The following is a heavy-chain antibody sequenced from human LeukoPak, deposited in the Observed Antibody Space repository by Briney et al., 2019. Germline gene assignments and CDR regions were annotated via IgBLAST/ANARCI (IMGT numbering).Heavy chain of an antibody. CDR1: GYTFTSYG. J-gene: IGHJ3*01. CDR3: AKPLGGDRAAIGTSDAFQF. Sequence: ASVKVSCKASGYTFTSYGISWVRQAAGHGLEWVGWINPNTGTTNYAPRFQGRVTMTTDTSVTTAYLELKRLTPDDTAVYYCAKPLGGDRAAIGTSDAFQFWGQGTIITVSS. V-gene: IGHV1-18*01. CDR2: INPNTGTT. D-gene: IGHD3-16*01.